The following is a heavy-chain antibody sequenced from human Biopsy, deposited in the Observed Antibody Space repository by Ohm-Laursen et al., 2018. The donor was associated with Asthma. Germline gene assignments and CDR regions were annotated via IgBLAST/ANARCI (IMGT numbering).Heavy chain of an antibody. J-gene: IGHJ6*02. D-gene: IGHD3-10*01. Sequence: GASVKVSCKTSGYTFNSAGITWVRQAPGQGLEWMGWLSVYNGNTKVAQKLQDRVTMITDTSTSTAYMELRSLRSDDTAAYFCARAVDYSHYYGIDVWGQGTTVTVS. V-gene: IGHV1-18*01. CDR3: ARAVDYSHYYGIDV. CDR1: GYTFNSAG. CDR2: LSVYNGNT.